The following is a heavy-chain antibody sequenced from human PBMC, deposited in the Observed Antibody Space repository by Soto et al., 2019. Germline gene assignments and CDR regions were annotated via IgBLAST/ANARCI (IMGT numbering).Heavy chain of an antibody. J-gene: IGHJ6*02. CDR3: ARSNLVRGVIASPYYYYYYGMDA. D-gene: IGHD3-10*01. CDR2: ISAYNGNT. Sequence: GASVKVSCKASGYTFTSYGISWVRQAPGQGLEWMGWISAYNGNTNYAQKLQGRVTMTTDTSTSTAYMELRSLRSDDTAVYYCARSNLVRGVIASPYYYYYYGMDAWGQGTTVTVSS. CDR1: GYTFTSYG. V-gene: IGHV1-18*01.